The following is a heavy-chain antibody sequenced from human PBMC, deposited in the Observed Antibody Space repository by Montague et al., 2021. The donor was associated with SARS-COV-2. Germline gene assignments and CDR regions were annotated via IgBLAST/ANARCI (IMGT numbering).Heavy chain of an antibody. V-gene: IGHV2-5*01. Sequence: PALVTPTQTLTLTCTFSGFSLSTPNVGVAWIRQPPGKALEWLAVIYSNGDKRYSPSLQRRLTITKDTSRNQVVVSLTNVDPLDTATYYCAHLIRYYDIFTGIPFDDWGQGTRGTVSA. J-gene: IGHJ4*02. CDR1: GFSLSTPNVG. CDR3: AHLIRYYDIFTGIPFDD. CDR2: IYSNGDK. D-gene: IGHD3-9*01.